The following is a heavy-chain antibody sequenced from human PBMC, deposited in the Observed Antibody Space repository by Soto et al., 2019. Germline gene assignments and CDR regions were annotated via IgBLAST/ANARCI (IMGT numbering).Heavy chain of an antibody. J-gene: IGHJ4*02. V-gene: IGHV4-31*03. Sequence: SETLSLTCTVSGGSISSGGYYWNWIRQHPGKGLEWIGYIYYSGSTYYNPSLKSRVTISVDTSKNQFSLKLSSVTAADTAVYYCARGEYGYRRFDYWGPGTRVTVPS. CDR1: GGSISSGGYY. CDR3: ARGEYGYRRFDY. CDR2: IYYSGST. D-gene: IGHD5-12*01.